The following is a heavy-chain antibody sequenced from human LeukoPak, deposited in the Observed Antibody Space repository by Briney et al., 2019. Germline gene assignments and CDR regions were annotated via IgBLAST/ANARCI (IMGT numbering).Heavy chain of an antibody. CDR3: ARRLRRNYFDY. V-gene: IGHV3-21*01. J-gene: IGHJ4*02. D-gene: IGHD4-17*01. CDR1: GFSFSSYS. Sequence: GGSLRLSCAASGFSFSSYSMNWVRQAPGKGLGWVSSISSTSSYIYYADSVKGRFTISRDNAKNSLYLQMNSLRAEDTAVYYCARRLRRNYFDYWGQGTLVTVSS. CDR2: ISSTSSYI.